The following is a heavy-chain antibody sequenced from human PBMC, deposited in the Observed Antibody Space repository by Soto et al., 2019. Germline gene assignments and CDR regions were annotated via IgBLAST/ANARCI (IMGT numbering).Heavy chain of an antibody. CDR1: GGSVDSGTYS. V-gene: IGHV4-30-2*01. Sequence: QLQLQESGSRRVKPSQTLSLTCAVSGGSVDSGTYSWSWIRQPPGKGLEWIGYVYHSGNTYYNPSLQSRVTLSLDRSKNQFSLKLNSVTAADTAMYYCARGGGFSPFDYWGQGTLVTVSS. J-gene: IGHJ4*02. CDR2: VYHSGNT. D-gene: IGHD2-15*01. CDR3: ARGGGFSPFDY.